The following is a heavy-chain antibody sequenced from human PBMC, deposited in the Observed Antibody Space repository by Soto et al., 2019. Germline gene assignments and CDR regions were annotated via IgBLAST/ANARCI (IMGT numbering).Heavy chain of an antibody. D-gene: IGHD3-22*01. CDR3: AREYNDYYDSSGYFAY. J-gene: IGHJ4*02. V-gene: IGHV1-46*01. CDR2: LSPGGGST. Sequence: ASVKVSCKASGYTFTTHYLHWVRPAPGQGLEWMGILSPGGGSTNYAQKLQGRVTMTRDTSTSTVYMELRSLRSEDTAVYYCAREYNDYYDSSGYFAYWGQGTRVTVSS. CDR1: GYTFTTHY.